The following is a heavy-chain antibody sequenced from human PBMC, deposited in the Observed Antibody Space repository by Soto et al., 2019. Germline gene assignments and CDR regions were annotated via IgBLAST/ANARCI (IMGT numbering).Heavy chain of an antibody. V-gene: IGHV3-9*01. Sequence: EVQLVESGGGLVQPGRSLRLSCAASGFTFDDYAMHWVRQAPGKGLEWVSGISWNSGSIGYADSVKGRFTISRDNAKNSLYLQMNSLRAEDTALYYCAKDPQFYPGDYATRAMDVWGKGTTVTVSS. CDR2: ISWNSGSI. J-gene: IGHJ6*03. CDR1: GFTFDDYA. CDR3: AKDPQFYPGDYATRAMDV. D-gene: IGHD4-17*01.